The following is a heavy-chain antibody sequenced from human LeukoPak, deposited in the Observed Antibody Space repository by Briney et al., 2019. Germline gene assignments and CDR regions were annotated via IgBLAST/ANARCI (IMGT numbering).Heavy chain of an antibody. V-gene: IGHV4-61*02. Sequence: SETLSLTCTVSGGSISSGSYYWSWIRQPAGKGLEWIGRIYTSGSTNYNPSLKSRVTMSVDTSKNQFSLKLSSVTAADTAVYYCARDRRYCSSTSCYDFGYWGQGTLVTVSS. CDR1: GGSISSGSYY. CDR3: ARDRRYCSSTSCYDFGY. D-gene: IGHD2-2*01. CDR2: IYTSGST. J-gene: IGHJ4*02.